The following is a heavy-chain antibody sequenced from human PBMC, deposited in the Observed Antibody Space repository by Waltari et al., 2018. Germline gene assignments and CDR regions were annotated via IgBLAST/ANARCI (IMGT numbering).Heavy chain of an antibody. D-gene: IGHD1-1*01. Sequence: EVQLLESGGGLVQPGGSLRLSCAASGFTFSSYAMSWVRQAPGKGLEWVSLIYSGGSTYYADSVKGRFTISRDNSKNTLYLQMNSLRAEDTAVYYCAKGGRERTLDFDYWGQGTLVTVSS. CDR2: LIYSGGST. CDR3: AKGGRERTLDFDY. V-gene: IGHV3-23*03. J-gene: IGHJ4*02. CDR1: GFTFSSYA.